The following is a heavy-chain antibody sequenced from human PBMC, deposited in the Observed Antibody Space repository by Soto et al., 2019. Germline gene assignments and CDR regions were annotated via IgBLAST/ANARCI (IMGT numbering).Heavy chain of an antibody. CDR3: ASAVYSGRLKYHY. D-gene: IGHD1-26*01. V-gene: IGHV4-30-4*01. J-gene: IGHJ4*02. CDR1: GGCISSGDYY. CDR2: IYDSATT. Sequence: PSETLSLTCTVWGGCISSGDYYWSCIRQPPGKGLEWIGYIYDSATTYYNPSLESRLTISVDTSKNQFSLNLYSVTPEDTAVSYCASAVYSGRLKYHYWGQGTLVTVSS.